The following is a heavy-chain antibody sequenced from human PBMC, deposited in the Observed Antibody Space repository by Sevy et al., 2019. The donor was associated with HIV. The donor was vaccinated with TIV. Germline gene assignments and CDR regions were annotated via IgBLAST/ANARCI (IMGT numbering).Heavy chain of an antibody. Sequence: GGSLRLSCAASGFTFSSYAMHWVRQAPGKGLEWVAVISYDGSNKYYADSVKGRFTISRVNSKNTLYLQMNSLRAEDTAVYYCARDSSGSSLIYYYYGMDVWGQGTTVTVSS. D-gene: IGHD3-10*01. CDR3: ARDSSGSSLIYYYYGMDV. V-gene: IGHV3-30-3*01. CDR2: ISYDGSNK. J-gene: IGHJ6*02. CDR1: GFTFSSYA.